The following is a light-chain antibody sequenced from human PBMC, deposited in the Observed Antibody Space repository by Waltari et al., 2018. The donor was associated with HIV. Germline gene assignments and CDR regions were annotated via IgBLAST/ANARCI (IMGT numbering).Light chain of an antibody. CDR1: SSNIGSNT. Sequence: QSVLTQPPSASGTPGQGVTIPCSGSSSNIGSNTVKWYQQLPGPAPKLLIYSNKQRPSGVPDRVSGSKAGTSASLASSGLQSEDEADYYCAAWDDSLNGWVFGGGTKLTVL. CDR2: SNK. J-gene: IGLJ3*02. CDR3: AAWDDSLNGWV. V-gene: IGLV1-44*01.